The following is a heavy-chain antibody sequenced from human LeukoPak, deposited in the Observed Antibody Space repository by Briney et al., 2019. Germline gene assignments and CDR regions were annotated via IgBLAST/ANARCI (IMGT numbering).Heavy chain of an antibody. Sequence: NSSETLSLTCTVSGGSISSYYWSWIRQPPGKGLEWIGYIYYSGCTNYNPSLKSRVTISVDTSKNQFSLKLSSVTAADTAVYYCARDSGYDYHDAFDIWGQGTMVTVSS. CDR3: ARDSGYDYHDAFDI. V-gene: IGHV4-59*01. D-gene: IGHD5-12*01. CDR2: IYYSGCT. J-gene: IGHJ3*02. CDR1: GGSISSYY.